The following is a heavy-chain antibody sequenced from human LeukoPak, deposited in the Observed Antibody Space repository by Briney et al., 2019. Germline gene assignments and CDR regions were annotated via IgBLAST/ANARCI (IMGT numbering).Heavy chain of an antibody. CDR3: AKFASGTMEDY. CDR1: GFTFSSYG. D-gene: IGHD4/OR15-4a*01. J-gene: IGHJ4*02. Sequence: GRSLRLSCAASGFTFSSYGMHWVRQAPGKGLEWVAVIWYDGSNKYYADSVKGRFTISRDNSKNTLYLQMNSLRAEDTAVYYCAKFASGTMEDYWGQGTLVTVS. CDR2: IWYDGSNK. V-gene: IGHV3-33*06.